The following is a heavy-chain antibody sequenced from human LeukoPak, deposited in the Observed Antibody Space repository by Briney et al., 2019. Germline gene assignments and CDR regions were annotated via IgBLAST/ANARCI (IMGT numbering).Heavy chain of an antibody. CDR3: AKGHRYSSGWYWSHLFDP. Sequence: SETLSLTCTVSGGSISSSSYYWGWIRQPPGKGLEWIGSIYYSGSTYYNPSLKSRVTISVDTSKKQFFLRLSSVTAADTAVYYCAKGHRYSSGWYWSHLFDPWGQGTLVTVSS. V-gene: IGHV4-39*07. CDR1: GGSISSSSYY. J-gene: IGHJ5*02. CDR2: IYYSGST. D-gene: IGHD6-19*01.